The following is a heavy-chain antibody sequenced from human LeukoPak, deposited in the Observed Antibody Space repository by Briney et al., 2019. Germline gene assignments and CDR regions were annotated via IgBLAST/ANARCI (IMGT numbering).Heavy chain of an antibody. CDR1: GGSISSYY. J-gene: IGHJ5*02. Sequence: LSLTCTVSGGSISSYYWSWIRQPPGKGLEWIGYIYYSGSTNYNPSLKSRVTISVDTSKNQFSLKLSSVTAADTAVYYCARGSPITMVRGVNWFDPWGQGTLVTVSS. V-gene: IGHV4-59*01. D-gene: IGHD3-10*01. CDR3: ARGSPITMVRGVNWFDP. CDR2: IYYSGST.